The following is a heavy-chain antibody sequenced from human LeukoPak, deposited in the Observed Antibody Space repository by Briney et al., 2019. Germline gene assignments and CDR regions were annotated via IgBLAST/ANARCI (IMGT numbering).Heavy chain of an antibody. CDR2: INPNSGGT. J-gene: IGHJ4*02. V-gene: IGHV1-2*06. CDR1: GYTFTGYY. Sequence: ASVKVSXKASGYTFTGYYMHWVRQAPGQGLEWMGRINPNSGGTNYAQKFQGRVTMTRDTSISTAYMELSRLRSDDTAVYYCASSTQDYYDSSGQYYFDYWGQGTLVTVSS. CDR3: ASSTQDYYDSSGQYYFDY. D-gene: IGHD3-22*01.